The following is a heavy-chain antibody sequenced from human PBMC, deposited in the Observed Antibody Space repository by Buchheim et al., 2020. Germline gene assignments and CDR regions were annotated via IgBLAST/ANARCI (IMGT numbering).Heavy chain of an antibody. J-gene: IGHJ5*02. Sequence: QVQLQESGPGLVKPSETLSLTCTISGGPISSSYCWGWIRQPPGQGLEWIGSFCYGRSTYYNPSLKSRVTISADTSKSQFSLKLNSVTAADTAVFYCARHGPLNWFDPWGQGTL. CDR3: ARHGPLNWFDP. CDR2: FCYGRST. V-gene: IGHV4-39*01. CDR1: GGPISSSYC.